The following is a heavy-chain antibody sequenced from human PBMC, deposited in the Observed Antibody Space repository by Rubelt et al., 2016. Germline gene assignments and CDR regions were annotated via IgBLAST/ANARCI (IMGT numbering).Heavy chain of an antibody. Sequence: QVQLQESGPGLVKPSETLSLTCTVSGGSISSSSYYWGWIRQPPGKGLEWIGSIYYSGSTYYNPSLKSRVTISVDTSKNQFSLKLSSVTAADTAVYYCARGRITMVRGVISDWFDPWGQGTLVTVSS. CDR1: GGSISSSSYY. J-gene: IGHJ5*02. D-gene: IGHD3-10*01. V-gene: IGHV4-39*07. CDR3: ARGRITMVRGVISDWFDP. CDR2: IYYSGST.